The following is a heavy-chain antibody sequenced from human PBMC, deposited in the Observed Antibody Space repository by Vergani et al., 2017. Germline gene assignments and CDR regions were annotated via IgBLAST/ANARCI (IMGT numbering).Heavy chain of an antibody. CDR3: ARARYYDSSGYSYAFDI. D-gene: IGHD3-22*01. J-gene: IGHJ3*02. Sequence: EVQLVESGGGLVQPGRSLRLSCAASGFTFDDYAMHWVRQAPGKGLERVSGISWNSGSIGYVDSVKGRFTISRDNAKNSLYLQMNSLRAEDTAVYYCARARYYDSSGYSYAFDIWGQGTVVTVSS. V-gene: IGHV3-9*01. CDR1: GFTFDDYA. CDR2: ISWNSGSI.